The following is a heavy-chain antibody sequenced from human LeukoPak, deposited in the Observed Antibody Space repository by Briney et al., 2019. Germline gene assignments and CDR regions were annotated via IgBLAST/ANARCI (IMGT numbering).Heavy chain of an antibody. V-gene: IGHV3-48*01. Sequence: GGSLRLSCAASGFTFSSYSMNWVRQAPGKGLEGVSYISSSSSTIYYADSVKGRFTISRDNAKNSLYLQMNSLRAEDTAVYYCARGDCSSTSCHAPWGQGTLVTVSS. CDR2: ISSSSSTI. CDR3: ARGDCSSTSCHAP. J-gene: IGHJ5*02. D-gene: IGHD2-2*01. CDR1: GFTFSSYS.